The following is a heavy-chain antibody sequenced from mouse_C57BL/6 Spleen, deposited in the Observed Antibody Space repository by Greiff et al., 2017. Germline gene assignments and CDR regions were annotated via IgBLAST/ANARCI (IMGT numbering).Heavy chain of an antibody. J-gene: IGHJ4*01. V-gene: IGHV5-17*01. D-gene: IGHD1-1*01. CDR2: ISSGSSTI. Sequence: EVKLMESGGGLVKPGGSLKLSCAASGFTFSDYGMHWVRQAPEKGLEWVAYISSGSSTIYYADTVKGRFTISRDNAKNTLFLQMTSLRSEDTAMYYCARPYYYGSSYRGMDYWGQGTSVTVSS. CDR1: GFTFSDYG. CDR3: ARPYYYGSSYRGMDY.